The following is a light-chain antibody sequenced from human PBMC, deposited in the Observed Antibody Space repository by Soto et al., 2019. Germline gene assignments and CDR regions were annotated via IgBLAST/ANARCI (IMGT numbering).Light chain of an antibody. Sequence: DIQMTQSPSSLSASVGDRFIITCRASQTISSYLNWYQQKPGKAPKLLIYAASSLQSGVPSRFSGSGSGTDFTLTISSLQPEDFATYYCQQSYSTPWKFGQGTKGDIK. CDR2: AAS. CDR1: QTISSY. V-gene: IGKV1-39*01. CDR3: QQSYSTPWK. J-gene: IGKJ1*01.